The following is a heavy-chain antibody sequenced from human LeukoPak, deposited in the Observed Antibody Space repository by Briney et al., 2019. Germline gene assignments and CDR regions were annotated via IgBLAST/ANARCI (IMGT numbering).Heavy chain of an antibody. D-gene: IGHD1-26*01. Sequence: GSSVKVSCKASGGTFSSYAISWVRQAPGHGLEWMGGIIPIFGTANYAQKFQGRVTITADESTSTAYMELSSLRSEDTAVYYCARDLVGATGDAFDIWGQGTMVTVSS. CDR3: ARDLVGATGDAFDI. J-gene: IGHJ3*02. CDR2: IIPIFGTA. CDR1: GGTFSSYA. V-gene: IGHV1-69*01.